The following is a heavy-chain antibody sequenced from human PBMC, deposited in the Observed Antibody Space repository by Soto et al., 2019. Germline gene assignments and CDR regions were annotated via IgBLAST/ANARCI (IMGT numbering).Heavy chain of an antibody. V-gene: IGHV1-8*01. D-gene: IGHD6-13*01. J-gene: IGHJ6*02. CDR1: GYTFTSYD. CDR3: ARRGYSSSWYYYYYYGMDV. CDR2: MNPNSGNT. Sequence: QVQLVQSGAEVKKPGASVKVSCKASGYTFTSYDINWVRQATGQGLEWMGWMNPNSGNTGYAQKFQGRVTMTRNTSISRADMELSSLRSEDTAVYYCARRGYSSSWYYYYYYGMDVWGQWTTVTVSS.